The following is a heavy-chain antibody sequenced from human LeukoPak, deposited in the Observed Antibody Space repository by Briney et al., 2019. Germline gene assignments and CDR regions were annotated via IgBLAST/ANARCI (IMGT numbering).Heavy chain of an antibody. Sequence: GGSLRLSCAASGFTFSSYAMHWVRQAPGKGLEWVAVISYDGSNKYYADSVKGRFTISRDNSKNTLYLQMNSLRAEDTAVYYCAREYYYDSSNWFDPWGQGTLVTVFS. V-gene: IGHV3-30*04. D-gene: IGHD3-22*01. CDR3: AREYYYDSSNWFDP. CDR1: GFTFSSYA. CDR2: ISYDGSNK. J-gene: IGHJ5*02.